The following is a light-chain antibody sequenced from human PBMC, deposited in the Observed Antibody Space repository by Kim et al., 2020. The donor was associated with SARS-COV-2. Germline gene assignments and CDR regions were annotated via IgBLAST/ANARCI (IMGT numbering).Light chain of an antibody. J-gene: IGKJ5*01. V-gene: IGKV1-33*01. CDR1: QDIRNF. Sequence: ASVGDRVTITCQASQDIRNFLNWFRQKPGKAPNRLIYDGSNLETGVPSRFSGSGSGTDFTLTINSLQPEDIATYYCQQYNSLPVTFGQGTRLEIK. CDR2: DGS. CDR3: QQYNSLPVT.